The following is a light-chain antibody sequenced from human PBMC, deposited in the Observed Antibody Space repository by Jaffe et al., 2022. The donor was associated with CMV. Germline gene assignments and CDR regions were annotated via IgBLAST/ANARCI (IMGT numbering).Light chain of an antibody. J-gene: IGKJ2*01. CDR1: QSITNH. Sequence: DIQMTQSPSSLSASVGDRVTITCRASQSITNHLNWYQQKPGKAPRLLIYDTSSLQSGVPSRFSGSGSGTDFTLTIGSLQLEDFATYYCQQSSSAPMYTFGQGTKLEMK. CDR2: DTS. V-gene: IGKV1-39*01. CDR3: QQSSSAPMYT.